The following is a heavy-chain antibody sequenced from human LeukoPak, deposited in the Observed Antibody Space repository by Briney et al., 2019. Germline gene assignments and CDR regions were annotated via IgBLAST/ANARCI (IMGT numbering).Heavy chain of an antibody. CDR3: ARKVVRGVICWFDA. J-gene: IGHJ5*02. V-gene: IGHV4-59*08. D-gene: IGHD3-10*01. CDR1: GASIGTYY. CDR2: VYNSGST. Sequence: SETLSLTCTVSGASIGTYYWSWIRQPPGKGLEWIGYVYNSGSTNYNPSLKSRVTISVDTAKNQFSLNLSSVIAADTAVYYCARKVVRGVICWFDAWGQGTLVTVSS.